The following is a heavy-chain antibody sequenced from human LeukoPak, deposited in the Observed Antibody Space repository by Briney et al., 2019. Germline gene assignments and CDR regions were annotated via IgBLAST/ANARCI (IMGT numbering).Heavy chain of an antibody. CDR1: GGSISSSSYY. Sequence: SETLSLTCTVSGGSISSSSYYWGWIRQPPGKGLEWIGSIYYSGSTYYNPSLKSRVTISVDTSKNQFSLKLSSVTAADTAVYYCARSLAYCGGDCYSNAFDIWGQGTMVTVSS. V-gene: IGHV4-39*07. J-gene: IGHJ3*02. D-gene: IGHD2-21*02. CDR3: ARSLAYCGGDCYSNAFDI. CDR2: IYYSGST.